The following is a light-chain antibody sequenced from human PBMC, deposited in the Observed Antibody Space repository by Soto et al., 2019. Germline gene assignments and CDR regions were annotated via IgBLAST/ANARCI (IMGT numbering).Light chain of an antibody. J-gene: IGKJ5*01. CDR1: QGIRNN. V-gene: IGKV1-27*01. Sequence: DIQMTPSPSSLSASVGDRVTITCRASQGIRNNLAWYQQKPGKVPKLLIYAASTLQSGVPSRFSGSGSGTDFTLTISSLQPEDFATYYCQQTYTTPEITFGQGTRLEIK. CDR3: QQTYTTPEIT. CDR2: AAS.